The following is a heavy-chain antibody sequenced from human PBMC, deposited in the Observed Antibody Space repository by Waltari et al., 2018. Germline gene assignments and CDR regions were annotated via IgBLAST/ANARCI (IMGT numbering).Heavy chain of an antibody. Sequence: QVQLQESGPGLVKPSETLSLTCTVSGGSISSHYWSWIRQPPGKGLEWIGYIYYSGSTNYNPSRKSRVTISVDTSKNQFSLKLSSVTAADTAVYYCARDRRGATVASGGDAFDIWGQGTMVTVSS. CDR3: ARDRRGATVASGGDAFDI. J-gene: IGHJ3*02. D-gene: IGHD1-26*01. CDR2: IYYSGST. V-gene: IGHV4-59*11. CDR1: GGSISSHY.